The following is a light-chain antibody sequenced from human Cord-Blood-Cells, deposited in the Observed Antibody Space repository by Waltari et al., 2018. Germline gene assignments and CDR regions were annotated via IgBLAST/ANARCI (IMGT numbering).Light chain of an antibody. J-gene: IGKJ1*01. Sequence: DIVRTQSPLSLPVTPGEPASISCRSSQSLLHSNGYNYLDWYLQKPGQSPQLLIYLGSNRASGVPDRFRGRGSGTDFTLKISRVEAEDVGVYYCMQALQTRWTFGQGTKVEIK. CDR3: MQALQTRWT. CDR1: QSLLHSNGYNY. V-gene: IGKV2-28*01. CDR2: LGS.